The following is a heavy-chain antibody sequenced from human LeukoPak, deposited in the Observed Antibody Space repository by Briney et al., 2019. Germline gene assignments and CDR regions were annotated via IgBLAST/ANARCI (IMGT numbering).Heavy chain of an antibody. V-gene: IGHV4-59*02. CDR3: AGSRGAVSVDY. Sequence: SETLSRTCTVSACSVSSYYWSWIRQPPGKGLKWIGYIYYSGSTNYHPSLKSRVTISVDTSKNQFSLRLTSVTAADTAVYYCAGSRGAVSVDYWGQGTLVTVSS. CDR1: ACSVSSYY. J-gene: IGHJ4*02. CDR2: IYYSGST. D-gene: IGHD4-11*01.